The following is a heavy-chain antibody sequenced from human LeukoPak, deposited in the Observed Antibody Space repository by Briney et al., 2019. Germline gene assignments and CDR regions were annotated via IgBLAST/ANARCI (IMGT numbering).Heavy chain of an antibody. V-gene: IGHV3-7*01. Sequence: PGGSLRLSCAASGLDFRTYWMTWVRQAPGKGLEWVANINLDGTEEHYVDSSLKGRFTISRDNAKNSLYLQMTSLRVEDTAVYYCASGRHDFLHWGQGTLVTVSS. CDR1: GLDFRTYW. J-gene: IGHJ4*02. CDR3: ASGRHDFLH. D-gene: IGHD3/OR15-3a*01. CDR2: INLDGTEE.